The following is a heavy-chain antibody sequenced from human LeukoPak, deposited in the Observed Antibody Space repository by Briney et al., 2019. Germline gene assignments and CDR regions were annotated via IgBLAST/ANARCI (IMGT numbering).Heavy chain of an antibody. CDR1: GYTFTGYY. CDR3: ARDPYDSSGYFGY. V-gene: IGHV1-2*02. CDR2: INPNSGGT. Sequence: WASVKVSCKASGYTFTGYYMHWVRQAPGQGLEWMGWINPNSGGTNYAQKFQGRVTMTRDTSISTAYMELSRLRSDDTAVYYCARDPYDSSGYFGYWGQGTLVTVSS. J-gene: IGHJ4*02. D-gene: IGHD3-22*01.